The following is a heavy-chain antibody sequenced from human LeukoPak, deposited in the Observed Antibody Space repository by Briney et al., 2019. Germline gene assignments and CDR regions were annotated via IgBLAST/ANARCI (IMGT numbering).Heavy chain of an antibody. CDR2: ISSSSSYI. CDR1: GFTFSSYS. Sequence: GGSLRLSCAASGFTFSSYSMNWVRQAPGKGLEWVSSISSSSSYIYYADSVKGRFTISRDNGKNSLYLQMNSLRAEDTAVYYCARERITIFGGVIKHYGMYVWGQGTTVTVSS. D-gene: IGHD3-3*01. J-gene: IGHJ6*02. CDR3: ARERITIFGGVIKHYGMYV. V-gene: IGHV3-21*01.